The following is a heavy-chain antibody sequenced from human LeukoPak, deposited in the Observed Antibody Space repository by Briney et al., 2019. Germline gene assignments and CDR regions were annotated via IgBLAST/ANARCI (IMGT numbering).Heavy chain of an antibody. D-gene: IGHD5-18*01. J-gene: IGHJ4*02. CDR2: IKKDGSEK. V-gene: IGHV3-7*01. Sequence: GGSLRLSCAASGFTFDDYAMHWVRQAPGKGLEWVASIKKDGSEKYYVDSVKGRFTISRDNAKTSLYLQMNSLRAEDTAVYYCARDLSGVTGYTYGRGIDYWGQGTLVTVSS. CDR3: ARDLSGVTGYTYGRGIDY. CDR1: GFTFDDYA.